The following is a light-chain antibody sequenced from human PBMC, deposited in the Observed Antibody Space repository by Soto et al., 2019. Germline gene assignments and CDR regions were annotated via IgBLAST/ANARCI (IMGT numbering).Light chain of an antibody. CDR2: EVS. CDR3: SSYTTSSIYV. J-gene: IGLJ1*01. CDR1: STDVGAYNY. Sequence: QSDLTQAASGSGSAGESLTISCTGTSTDVGAYNYVSWYQQHPGKAPKLMIFEVSNRPSGVSNRFSGSKSGNTASLTISGLQAEDEAEYSCSSYTTSSIYVFGSGT. V-gene: IGLV2-14*01.